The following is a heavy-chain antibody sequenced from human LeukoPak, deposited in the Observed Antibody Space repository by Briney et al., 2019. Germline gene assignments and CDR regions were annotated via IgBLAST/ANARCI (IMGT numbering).Heavy chain of an antibody. CDR1: GFTFSSYA. Sequence: PGASLRLSCAASGFTFSSYAMTWVRQAPGKGLEWVSTISGSGGSTYSADSVKGRFTISRDNSKNTLYLQMSSLRAEDTAVYYCAKDGSSSWYYYYYGMGVWGHGTTVTVSS. CDR2: ISGSGGST. J-gene: IGHJ6*02. V-gene: IGHV3-23*01. D-gene: IGHD6-13*01. CDR3: AKDGSSSWYYYYYGMGV.